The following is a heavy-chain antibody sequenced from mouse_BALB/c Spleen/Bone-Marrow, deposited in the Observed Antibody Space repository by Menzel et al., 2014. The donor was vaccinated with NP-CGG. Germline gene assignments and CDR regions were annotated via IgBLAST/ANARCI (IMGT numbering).Heavy chain of an antibody. CDR1: GFNIKDTY. CDR3: ARYRLGTWFDY. D-gene: IGHD2-14*01. CDR2: VDPANGNT. J-gene: IGHJ2*01. Sequence: VQLQQSGAELVKPGASVKLSCTASGFNIKDTYMHWVKQRPEQGLEWIGRVDPANGNTKYDPKFQGKATITADTSSHAGWLQLRSVASEEAAVYCCARYRLGTWFDYWGQGTALTVSS. V-gene: IGHV14-3*02.